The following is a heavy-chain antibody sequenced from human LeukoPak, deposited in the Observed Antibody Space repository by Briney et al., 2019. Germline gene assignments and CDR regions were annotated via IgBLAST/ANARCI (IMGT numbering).Heavy chain of an antibody. Sequence: SETLSLTCAVSGYSISSSNWWGWIRQPPGKGLEWIGYIYYSGSTYYNPSLKSRVTMSVDTSKNQFSLKLSSVTDVDTAVYYCARNLKEYYFDYWGQGTLVTVSS. CDR1: GYSISSSNW. CDR2: IYYSGST. CDR3: ARNLKEYYFDY. J-gene: IGHJ4*02. V-gene: IGHV4-28*01. D-gene: IGHD3-10*01.